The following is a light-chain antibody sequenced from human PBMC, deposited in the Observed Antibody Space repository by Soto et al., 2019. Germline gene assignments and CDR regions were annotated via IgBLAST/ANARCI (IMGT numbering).Light chain of an antibody. J-gene: IGKJ2*01. CDR3: QQYKSYPYT. CDR2: MAS. Sequence: DIQMSQSPSTLSAFVGDRVSITCRASQSVNSCLAWYQQKPGKAPKLLIYMASTLESGVPSRFSGSGSGTEFTLTISSLQPDDFATYYCQQYKSYPYTFGQGTKVEIK. CDR1: QSVNSC. V-gene: IGKV1-5*03.